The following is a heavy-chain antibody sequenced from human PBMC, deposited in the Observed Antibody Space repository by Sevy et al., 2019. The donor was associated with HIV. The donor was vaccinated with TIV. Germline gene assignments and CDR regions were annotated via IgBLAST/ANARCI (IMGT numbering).Heavy chain of an antibody. Sequence: GESLKISCAASGFAFSDHYVDWVRQPPGKGLEWVGRIRNRPNRYTTEYAASVEGRFTISRDDSRHSLYLQMNSLKTEDSAVYYCVRGPNCGVGGCQQISPYCLDVWGIGATVTVSS. CDR3: VRGPNCGVGGCQQISPYCLDV. D-gene: IGHD2-21*01. J-gene: IGHJ6*03. CDR2: IRNRPNRYTT. CDR1: GFAFSDHY. V-gene: IGHV3-72*01.